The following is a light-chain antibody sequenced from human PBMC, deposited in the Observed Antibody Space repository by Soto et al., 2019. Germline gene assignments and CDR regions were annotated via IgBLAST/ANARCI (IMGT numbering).Light chain of an antibody. J-gene: IGLJ1*01. V-gene: IGLV3-21*04. CDR1: NIGSKS. CDR3: QVWDNNSDHGV. Sequence: SYELTQPPSVSVAPGKTAWITCGGNNIGSKSVHWYQQKPGQAPVLVISYDTDRPSGIPERFSGSNSGNTATLIITRVEAGDEADYYCQVWDNNSDHGVFGTGTKVTVL. CDR2: YDT.